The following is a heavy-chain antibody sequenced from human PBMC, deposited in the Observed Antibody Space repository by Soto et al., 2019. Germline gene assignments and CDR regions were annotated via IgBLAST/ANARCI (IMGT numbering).Heavy chain of an antibody. V-gene: IGHV3-23*01. CDR1: AFTFSRYP. CDR3: AKGATWFDP. J-gene: IGHJ5*02. Sequence: GGSLRLSCAASAFTFSRYPMSWVRQAPGKGLEWVSAISVSGSSTYYADSVKGRFTISRDNSKNTLSLQMNSLRAEDTAVYYCAKGATWFDPWGQGTLVTVSS. CDR2: ISVSGSST.